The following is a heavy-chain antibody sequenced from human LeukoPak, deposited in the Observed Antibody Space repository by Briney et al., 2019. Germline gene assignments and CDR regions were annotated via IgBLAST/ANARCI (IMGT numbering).Heavy chain of an antibody. CDR3: ARADYDILTGYYDY. D-gene: IGHD3-9*01. V-gene: IGHV3-30*04. J-gene: IGHJ4*02. Sequence: PGRSLRLSCAASGFSSSSNAMHWVRQAPGKGLEWVAIISYDGSKMYYADSVKGRFTITRDKSKNMLYLQMNSLRTEDTAVYYCARADYDILTGYYDYWGQGTLVTVSS. CDR1: GFSSSSNA. CDR2: ISYDGSKM.